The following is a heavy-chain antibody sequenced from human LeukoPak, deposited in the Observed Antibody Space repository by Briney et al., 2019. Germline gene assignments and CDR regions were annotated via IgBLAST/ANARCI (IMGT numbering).Heavy chain of an antibody. V-gene: IGHV1-8*03. J-gene: IGHJ5*02. D-gene: IGHD3-3*01. CDR1: GYTFTSYD. CDR2: MNPNSGNT. Sequence: ASVKVSCKASGYTFTSYDINWVRQATGQGLEWMGWMNPNSGNTGYAQKFQGRVTITRNTSISTDYMELSSLRSEDTAVYYCARAKYYDFWSGYYIPAGFDPWGQGTLVTVSS. CDR3: ARAKYYDFWSGYYIPAGFDP.